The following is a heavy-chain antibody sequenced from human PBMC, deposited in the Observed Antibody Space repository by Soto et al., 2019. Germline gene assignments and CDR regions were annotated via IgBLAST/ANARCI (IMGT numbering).Heavy chain of an antibody. Sequence: ASVKVSCKASGYTFTSYAMHWVRQAPGQRLEWMGWINAGNGNTKYSQKFQGRVTITRDTSASTAYMELSSLRSEDTAVYYCARQSGGYCTNGVCPGGVYYYYGMDVWGQGTTVTVS. J-gene: IGHJ6*02. CDR3: ARQSGGYCTNGVCPGGVYYYYGMDV. D-gene: IGHD2-8*01. V-gene: IGHV1-3*01. CDR2: INAGNGNT. CDR1: GYTFTSYA.